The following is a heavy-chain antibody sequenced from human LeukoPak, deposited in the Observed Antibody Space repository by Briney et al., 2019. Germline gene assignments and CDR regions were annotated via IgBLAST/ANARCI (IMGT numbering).Heavy chain of an antibody. D-gene: IGHD2-2*01. V-gene: IGHV4-4*09. CDR3: ARQKCTSASCLTKNAFDI. Sequence: SETLSLTCTVSGSISGYYRSWIRQPPGKGLEWIGYIYTSGSTNYNPSLESRVTISVDTSKNQFSLDLSSVTAADTAVYYCARQKCTSASCLTKNAFDIWGQGTMVTVSS. J-gene: IGHJ3*02. CDR2: IYTSGST. CDR1: GSISGYY.